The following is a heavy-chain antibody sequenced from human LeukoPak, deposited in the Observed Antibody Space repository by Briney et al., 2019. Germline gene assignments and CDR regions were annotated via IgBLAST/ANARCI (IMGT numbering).Heavy chain of an antibody. CDR2: INYSEKP. J-gene: IGHJ5*02. D-gene: IGHD4-23*01. V-gene: IGHV4-38-2*02. Sequence: SETLSLTCSVSGYSIRSGYHWAWIRQPPGKGLEWIGSINYSEKPYYNPSLKSRVTISVDTSKNQFSLKLSSVTAADTAVYYCARGRLRWPNWFDPWGQGTLVTVSS. CDR1: GYSIRSGYH. CDR3: ARGRLRWPNWFDP.